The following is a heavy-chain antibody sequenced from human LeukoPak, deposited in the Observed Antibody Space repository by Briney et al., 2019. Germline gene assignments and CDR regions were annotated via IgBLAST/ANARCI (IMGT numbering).Heavy chain of an antibody. CDR2: IYPGDSDT. D-gene: IGHD3-9*01. CDR1: GYSFTSYW. V-gene: IGHV5-51*01. J-gene: IGHJ4*02. CDR3: ARLERYDILTGYYGDY. Sequence: KIGESLEISCKGSGYSFTSYWIGWVRQMPGKGLEWMGIIYPGDSDTRYSPSFQGQVTTSADKSISTAYLQWSSLKASDTAMYYCARLERYDILTGYYGDYWGQGTLVTVSS.